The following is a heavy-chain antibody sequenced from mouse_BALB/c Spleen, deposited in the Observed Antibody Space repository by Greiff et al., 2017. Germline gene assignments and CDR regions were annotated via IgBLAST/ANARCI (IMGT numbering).Heavy chain of an antibody. V-gene: IGHV1S56*01. CDR1: GYTFTSYY. J-gene: IGHJ4*01. CDR2: IYPGDGST. CDR3: ARGYYAMDY. Sequence: QVQLQQSGPELVKPGASVKMSCKASGYTFTSYYIHWVKQRPGQGLEWIGWIYPGDGSTKYNEKFKGKTTLTADKSSSTAYMLLSRLTSEDSAIYFCARGYYAMDYWGQGTSVTVAA.